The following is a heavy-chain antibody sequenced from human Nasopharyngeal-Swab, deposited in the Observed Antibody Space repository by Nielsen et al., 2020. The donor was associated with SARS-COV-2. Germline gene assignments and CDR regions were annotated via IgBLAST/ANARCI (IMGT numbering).Heavy chain of an antibody. V-gene: IGHV4-59*01. J-gene: IGHJ6*02. CDR1: GGSISSYY. Sequence: SETLSLTCTVSGGSISSYYWSWIRQPPGKGLEWIGYIYYSGSTNYNPSLKSRVTISVDTSKNQFSLKLSSVTAADTAVYYCARGYYDFWSGYYEYYYGMDVRGQGTTVTVSS. D-gene: IGHD3-3*01. CDR3: ARGYYDFWSGYYEYYYGMDV. CDR2: IYYSGST.